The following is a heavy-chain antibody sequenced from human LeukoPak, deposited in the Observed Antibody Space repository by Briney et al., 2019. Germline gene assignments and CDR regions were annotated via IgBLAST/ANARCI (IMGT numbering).Heavy chain of an antibody. CDR1: GYTFTSYD. J-gene: IGHJ4*02. D-gene: IGHD5-18*01. CDR2: IIPIFGTA. V-gene: IGHV1-69*13. Sequence: ASVKVSCKASGYTFTSYDINWVRQAPGQGLEWMGGIIPIFGTANYAQKFQGRVTITADESTSTAYMELSSLRSEDTAVYYCARVDTAMANDPDYWGQGTLVTVSS. CDR3: ARVDTAMANDPDY.